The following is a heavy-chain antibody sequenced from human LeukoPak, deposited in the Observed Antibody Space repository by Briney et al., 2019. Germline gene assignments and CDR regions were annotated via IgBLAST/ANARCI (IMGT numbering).Heavy chain of an antibody. CDR3: ARVLGAMEAGYFDY. Sequence: GGSLRLSCGASGFTFGSYSMHWVRQAPGKGLEWVAVILYDGSNNYYAGSVKGRFTISRDNSKNTLYLQMNSLRAEDTAVYYCARVLGAMEAGYFDYWGQGTLVTVSS. V-gene: IGHV3-30*04. CDR2: ILYDGSNN. J-gene: IGHJ4*02. D-gene: IGHD3-16*01. CDR1: GFTFGSYS.